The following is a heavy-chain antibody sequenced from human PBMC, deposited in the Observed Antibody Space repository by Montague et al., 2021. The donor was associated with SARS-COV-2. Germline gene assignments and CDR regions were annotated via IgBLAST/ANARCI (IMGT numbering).Heavy chain of an antibody. CDR2: IYHSGTT. CDR3: GGEKACGLRNVFDI. CDR1: GFSIGSGDY. Sequence: SETLSLTCTVSGFSIGSGDYWGWIRQPPGKGLEWIGSIYHSGTTYYNPSLQSRLTMSIDTSTNQFSLRLTSVTAADTAVFFCGGEKACGLRNVFDIWGQGTTVTVSS. J-gene: IGHJ3*02. V-gene: IGHV4-38-2*02.